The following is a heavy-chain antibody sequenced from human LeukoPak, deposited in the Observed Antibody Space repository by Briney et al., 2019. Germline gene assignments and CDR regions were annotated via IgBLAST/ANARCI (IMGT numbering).Heavy chain of an antibody. CDR1: GYSLTSHW. CDR2: IYPGDSDA. CDR3: ATCYYDGSGYYYGAFDS. J-gene: IGHJ4*02. D-gene: IGHD3-22*01. Sequence: GESLKISRKDSGYSLTSHWIGGVRQMPGKALERMGIIYPGDSDARHSPSFQGQVTISDDKSITTAYLRWSRLKASDTATYYCATCYYDGSGYYYGAFDSWGQGIRVTVSS. V-gene: IGHV5-51*01.